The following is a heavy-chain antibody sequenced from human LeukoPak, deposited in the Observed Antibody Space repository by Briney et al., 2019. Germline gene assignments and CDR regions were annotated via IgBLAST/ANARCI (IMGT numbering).Heavy chain of an antibody. Sequence: GGSLRLSCAASGFTFSTYAMNWVRQAPGKGLEWVSAISGGGGGTYYADSVKCRFTISRDNSMNTLFLQMNSLRAEDTAVYYCAKGTRSRSYYPFDSWGQGTLVTVSS. CDR1: GFTFSTYA. CDR3: AKGTRSRSYYPFDS. D-gene: IGHD3-10*01. J-gene: IGHJ4*02. CDR2: ISGGGGGT. V-gene: IGHV3-23*01.